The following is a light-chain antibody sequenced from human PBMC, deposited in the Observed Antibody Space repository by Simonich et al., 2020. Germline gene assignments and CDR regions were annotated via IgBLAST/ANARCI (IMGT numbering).Light chain of an antibody. CDR2: QDS. CDR1: NLGDKY. CDR3: QAWDSSMWV. J-gene: IGLJ3*02. Sequence: SYELTQPPSVSVSPGQTASITCSGDNLGDKYACWYQQKPGQSPVLVIYQDSKRPSGMPERFSGSNSGNTATLTIRGTQAMDEADYYCQAWDSSMWVFGGGTKLTVL. V-gene: IGLV3-1*01.